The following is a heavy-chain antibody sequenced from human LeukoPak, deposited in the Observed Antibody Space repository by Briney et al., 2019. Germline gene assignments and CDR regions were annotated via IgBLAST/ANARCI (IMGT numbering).Heavy chain of an antibody. Sequence: SETLSLTCTVSGGSISTYYWSWIRQPPGKGLEWIGYIYYSGSTNYNPSLKSRVTISVDTSKNQFSLKLSSVTAADTAVYYCARDRVRGNSNPFFDYWGQGTLVTVSS. V-gene: IGHV4-59*12. CDR2: IYYSGST. D-gene: IGHD4-11*01. J-gene: IGHJ4*02. CDR1: GGSISTYY. CDR3: ARDRVRGNSNPFFDY.